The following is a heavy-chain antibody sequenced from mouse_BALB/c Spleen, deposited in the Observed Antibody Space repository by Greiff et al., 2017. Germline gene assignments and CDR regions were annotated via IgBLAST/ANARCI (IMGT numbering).Heavy chain of an antibody. CDR3: ARNYYGTPAWFAY. CDR1: GFNIKDTY. Sequence: DVQLQESGAELVKPGASVKLSCTASGFNIKDTYMHWVKQRPEQGLEWIGRIDPANGNTKYDPKFQGKATITADTSSNTAYLQLSSLTSEDTAVYYCARNYYGTPAWFAYWGQGTLVTVSA. J-gene: IGHJ3*01. V-gene: IGHV14-3*02. D-gene: IGHD1-1*01. CDR2: IDPANGNT.